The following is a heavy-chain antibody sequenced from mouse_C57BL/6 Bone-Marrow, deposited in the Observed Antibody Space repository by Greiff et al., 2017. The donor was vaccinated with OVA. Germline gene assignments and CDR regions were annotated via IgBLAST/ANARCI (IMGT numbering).Heavy chain of an antibody. CDR1: GYTFTSYW. V-gene: IGHV1-5*01. CDR2: IYPGNSDT. CDR3: TRSGTVSPPFAY. D-gene: IGHD1-1*01. Sequence: EVQLQQSGTVLARPGASVKMSCKTSGYTFTSYWMHWVQQRPGQGLEWIGAIYPGNSDTSYNQKFKGKAKLTAVTSASTAYMELSSLTNEDSAVYYCTRSGTVSPPFAYWGQGTLVTVSA. J-gene: IGHJ3*01.